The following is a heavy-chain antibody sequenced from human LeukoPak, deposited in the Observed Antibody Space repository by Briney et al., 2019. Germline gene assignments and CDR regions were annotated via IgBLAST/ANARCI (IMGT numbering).Heavy chain of an antibody. CDR1: GGSISSSSYY. D-gene: IGHD5-18*01. J-gene: IGHJ4*02. V-gene: IGHV4-39*01. Sequence: PSETLSLTCTVSGGSISSSSYYWGWIRQPPGKGLEWIGSIYYSGSTYYNPSLKSRVTISVDTSKNQFSLKPSSVTAADTAVYYCARWDSYGYSGLDYWGQGTLVTVSS. CDR3: ARWDSYGYSGLDY. CDR2: IYYSGST.